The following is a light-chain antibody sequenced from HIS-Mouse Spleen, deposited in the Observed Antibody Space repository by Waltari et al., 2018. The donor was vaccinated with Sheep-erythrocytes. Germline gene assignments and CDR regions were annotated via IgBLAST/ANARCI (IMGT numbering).Light chain of an antibody. CDR1: SSDVGGYNY. CDR2: DVS. J-gene: IGLJ1*01. V-gene: IGLV2-11*01. Sequence: QSALTQPSSVSGSPGQSVTISCTGTSSDVGGYNYVSWYQQRPGKAPKLMIYDVSKRPSWVPDRFSGSKSGNTASLTISGLQAEDEADYYCCSYAGSYNHVFATGTKVTVL. CDR3: CSYAGSYNHV.